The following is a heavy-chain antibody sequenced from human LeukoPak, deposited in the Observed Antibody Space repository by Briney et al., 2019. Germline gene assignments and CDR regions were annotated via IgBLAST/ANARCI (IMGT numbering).Heavy chain of an antibody. J-gene: IGHJ4*02. CDR2: IKQDGSDK. Sequence: GGSLRLSCTASAFSFSTYQMTWVRQATGKGLEWVANIKQDGSDKYCVDSVKGRFTISRDNGNTSLYLQMNSLRAEDTAVYYCARFWYSSSAFDYWGQGTLVTVSS. CDR1: AFSFSTYQ. V-gene: IGHV3-7*01. CDR3: ARFWYSSSAFDY. D-gene: IGHD6-6*01.